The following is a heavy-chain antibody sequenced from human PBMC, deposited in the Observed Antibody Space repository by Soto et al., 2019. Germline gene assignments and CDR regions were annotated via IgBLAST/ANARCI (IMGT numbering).Heavy chain of an antibody. CDR2: ISYDGSNK. D-gene: IGHD3-10*01. V-gene: IGHV3-30*03. J-gene: IGHJ4*02. CDR3: VGGQYYFDY. Sequence: QVQLVESGGGVVQPGRSLRLSCAASGFPFTTYGMHWVREGPGKGLEWVAVISYDGSNKYYADSVKGRFTISRDNSKNTXXXQXXXLRPEDTALXYCVGGQYYFDYRGQGTLVTVSS. CDR1: GFPFTTYG.